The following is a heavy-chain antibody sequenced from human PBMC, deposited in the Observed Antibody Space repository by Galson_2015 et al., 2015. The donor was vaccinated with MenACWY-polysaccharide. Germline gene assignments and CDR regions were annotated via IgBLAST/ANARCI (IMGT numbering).Heavy chain of an antibody. CDR3: ARGGRAVSNRNWFDP. Sequence: LSLTCPVSGDSITSGGYFWSWIRQHPGKGLEWIASISYDGGTYYNPSLKSRVTISADTPNNQFSLKLNSVTAADTAVYYCARGGRAVSNRNWFDPWGQGTLVTVSS. J-gene: IGHJ5*02. CDR2: ISYDGGT. D-gene: IGHD3-16*01. V-gene: IGHV4-31*03. CDR1: GDSITSGGYF.